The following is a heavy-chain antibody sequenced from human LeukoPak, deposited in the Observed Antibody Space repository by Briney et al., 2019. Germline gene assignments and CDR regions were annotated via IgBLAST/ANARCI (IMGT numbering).Heavy chain of an antibody. J-gene: IGHJ4*02. Sequence: KASETLSLTCTLSGGSLSSYYWSGIRQPARKGLEWIGRIYTSGSTNYNPSLQSRVTMSVDTSKNQFSLKLSSVTAADTALYYFAIDELDYYDSSGQFDYWGQGTLVTVSS. CDR2: IYTSGST. D-gene: IGHD3-22*01. CDR1: GGSLSSYY. V-gene: IGHV4-4*07. CDR3: AIDELDYYDSSGQFDY.